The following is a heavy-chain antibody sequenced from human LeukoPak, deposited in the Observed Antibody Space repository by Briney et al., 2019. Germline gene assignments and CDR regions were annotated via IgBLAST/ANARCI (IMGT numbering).Heavy chain of an antibody. CDR3: AREDITAAAGTNAFDI. J-gene: IGHJ3*02. CDR2: IYPGDSDT. D-gene: IGHD6-13*01. V-gene: IGHV5-51*01. Sequence: GESLKISCKGSGYSFTSYWIGWVRQMPGKGLEWMGIIYPGDSDTRYSPSFQGQVTISADKSSSTAYLQWSSLKASDTAMYYCAREDITAAAGTNAFDIWGQGTMVTVSS. CDR1: GYSFTSYW.